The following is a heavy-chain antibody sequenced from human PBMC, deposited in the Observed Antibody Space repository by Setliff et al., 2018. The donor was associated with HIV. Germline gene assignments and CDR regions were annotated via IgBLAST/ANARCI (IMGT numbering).Heavy chain of an antibody. CDR1: GFSVCDNY. V-gene: IGHV3-53*05. CDR3: ARENNFDY. J-gene: IGHJ4*02. Sequence: PGGSLRLSCEISGFSVCDNYMTWVRQTPKMGLEWVSLIYAAGATYYAASVKGRFTISRDTSRNTLYLQMNSLRVEDSALYYCARENNFDYWGQGTLVTVSS. CDR2: IYAAGAT.